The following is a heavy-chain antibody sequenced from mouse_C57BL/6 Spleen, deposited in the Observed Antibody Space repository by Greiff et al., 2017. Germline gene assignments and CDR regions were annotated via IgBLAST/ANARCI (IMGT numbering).Heavy chain of an antibody. J-gene: IGHJ1*03. CDR3: ARSYYDGSPWYCDV. CDR2: IRNKANVYTT. Sequence: VNVGESGGGLVQPGGSLSLSCAASLFTFPDSYISSVRPPPWKALEWLGFIRNKANVYTTEYSASVKGRFTISRDNSQSILYLQMNALRAEDSATYYCARSYYDGSPWYCDVWGTGTTVTVSS. V-gene: IGHV7-3*01. CDR1: LFTFPDSY. D-gene: IGHD1-1*01.